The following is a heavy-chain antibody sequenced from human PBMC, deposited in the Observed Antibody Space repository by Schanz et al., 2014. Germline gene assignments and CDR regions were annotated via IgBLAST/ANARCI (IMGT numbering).Heavy chain of an antibody. D-gene: IGHD6-6*01. CDR3: ARVGRDYISSSVLDSLHY. Sequence: VQLVESGGTLVRPGGSLRLSCVASGFTFRSYGMHWVRQAPGKGLEWVAHISFDGGKTYYADSVKGRFTISRDNTKNTLFLQMNNLRPEDTAMYFCARVGRDYISSSVLDSLHYWGQGSLVTVS. CDR2: ISFDGGKT. J-gene: IGHJ4*02. CDR1: GFTFRSYG. V-gene: IGHV3-30*04.